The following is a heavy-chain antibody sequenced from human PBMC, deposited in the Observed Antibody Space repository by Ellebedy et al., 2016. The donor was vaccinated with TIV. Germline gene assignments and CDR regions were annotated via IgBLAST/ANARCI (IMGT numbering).Heavy chain of an antibody. CDR1: GFTFSSYA. CDR3: AKDRFGGSSFDY. Sequence: GESLKISCAASGFTFSSYAMSWVRQAPGKGLEWVSTISGSDGRTYYADSVKGRFTISRDNSKDTLYMQMNSLRAEDTAVYYCAKDRFGGSSFDYWGQGALVTVSS. J-gene: IGHJ4*02. D-gene: IGHD3-10*01. V-gene: IGHV3-23*01. CDR2: ISGSDGRT.